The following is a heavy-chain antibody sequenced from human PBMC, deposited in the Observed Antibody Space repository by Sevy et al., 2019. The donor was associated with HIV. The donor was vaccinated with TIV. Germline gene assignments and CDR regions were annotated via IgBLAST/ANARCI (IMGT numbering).Heavy chain of an antibody. J-gene: IGHJ4*02. CDR1: GFSLSGYG. V-gene: IGHV3-33*01. CDR3: ARESIAVAGIVYYLKY. CDR2: IWYVGSNK. Sequence: GGSLRLSCAASGFSLSGYGMHWVRQAPGKGLEWVAVIWYVGSNKAYADSVKGRFTISRDNSKNTLYLQMNSLRAEDTAVYYCARESIAVAGIVYYLKYWGQGTLVTVSS. D-gene: IGHD6-19*01.